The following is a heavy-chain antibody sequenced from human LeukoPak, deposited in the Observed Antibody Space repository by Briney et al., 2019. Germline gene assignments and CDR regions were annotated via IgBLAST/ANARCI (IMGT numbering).Heavy chain of an antibody. J-gene: IGHJ5*02. D-gene: IGHD2-8*01. Sequence: ASVKVSCKTSGDTFTTYAIIWVRQAPGQGLEWMGGIIPMFGTPNYAQRLQGRVTITADRSTKTAYMELSSLRSEDTAVYYCARAGIPGYCTNVTCSNWLDPWGQGTLVTVSS. V-gene: IGHV1-69*06. CDR1: GDTFTTYA. CDR2: IIPMFGTP. CDR3: ARAGIPGYCTNVTCSNWLDP.